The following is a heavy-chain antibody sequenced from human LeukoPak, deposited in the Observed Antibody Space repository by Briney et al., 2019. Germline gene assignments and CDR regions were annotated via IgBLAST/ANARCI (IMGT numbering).Heavy chain of an antibody. CDR2: INPNSGGT. CDR1: GYTFTGYY. V-gene: IGHV1-2*02. J-gene: IGHJ6*03. D-gene: IGHD6-13*01. Sequence: ASVKVSCKASGYTFTGYYMHWVRQAPGQGLEWMGWINPNSGGTNYAQKFQGRVTMTRDTSISTAYMELSRLRSDDTAVYYCARAAAAGRGGCYYYYMDVWGKGTTVTVSS. CDR3: ARAAAAGRGGCYYYYMDV.